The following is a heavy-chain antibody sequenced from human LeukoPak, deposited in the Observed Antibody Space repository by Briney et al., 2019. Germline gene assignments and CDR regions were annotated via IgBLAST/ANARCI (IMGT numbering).Heavy chain of an antibody. CDR1: GFTFSSYA. D-gene: IGHD2-15*01. J-gene: IGHJ2*01. CDR2: ISGSGGST. V-gene: IGHV3-23*01. CDR3: AKSIVVVVAVWYFDL. Sequence: GGSLRLSCAASGFTFSSYAMSWVRQAPGEGLEWVSVISGSGGSTHYADSVKGRFTISRDNSKNTLYLQMNSLRAEDTAVYYCAKSIVVVVAVWYFDLWGRGALVTVSS.